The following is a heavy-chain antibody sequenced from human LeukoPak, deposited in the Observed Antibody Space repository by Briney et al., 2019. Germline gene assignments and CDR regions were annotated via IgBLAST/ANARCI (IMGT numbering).Heavy chain of an antibody. CDR1: GGTFSSYA. V-gene: IGHV1-69*13. J-gene: IGHJ5*02. D-gene: IGHD3-22*01. CDR3: ARESELYYYDSSGYAVVWFDP. CDR2: IIPIFGTA. Sequence: GASVKVSCKASGGTFSSYAISWVRQAPGQGLEWMGGIIPIFGTANCAQKFQGRVTITADESTSTAYMELSSLRSEDTAVYYCARESELYYYDSSGYAVVWFDPWGQGTLVTVSS.